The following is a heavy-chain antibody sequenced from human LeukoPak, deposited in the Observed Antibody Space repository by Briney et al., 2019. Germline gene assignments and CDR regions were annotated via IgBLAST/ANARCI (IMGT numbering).Heavy chain of an antibody. Sequence: PSETLSLTCTVSGGSLSSYYWSWIRQPPGKGLEWIGYIYYSGSTNYNPSLKSRVTISVDTSKNQFSLKLSSVTAADTAVYYCASARTTALDYWGQGTLVTVSS. D-gene: IGHD4-11*01. J-gene: IGHJ4*02. V-gene: IGHV4-59*01. CDR3: ASARTTALDY. CDR1: GGSLSSYY. CDR2: IYYSGST.